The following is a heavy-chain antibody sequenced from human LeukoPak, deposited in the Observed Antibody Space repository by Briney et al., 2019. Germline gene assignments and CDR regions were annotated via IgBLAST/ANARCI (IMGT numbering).Heavy chain of an antibody. CDR2: VNPSGGST. J-gene: IGHJ4*02. D-gene: IGHD2-15*01. CDR3: VRELNVVAAL. V-gene: IGHV1-46*01. CDR1: GGTFSRYA. Sequence: ASVKVSCKASGGTFSRYAISWVGQAPGQGLEWMGIVNPSGGSTTYAPNFQGRVTMTRDTSTNTVYMELSSLRSEDTAVYYCVRELNVVAALWGQGTPVTVSS.